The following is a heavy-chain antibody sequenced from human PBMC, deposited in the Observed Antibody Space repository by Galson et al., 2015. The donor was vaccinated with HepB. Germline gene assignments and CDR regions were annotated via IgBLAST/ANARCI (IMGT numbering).Heavy chain of an antibody. CDR3: AKDAGYCSSTSCYYYYYMDV. Sequence: SLRLSCAASGFTFSSYAMTWVRQAPGKGLEWVSAISGSGGSTYYADSVKGRFTISRDNSKNTLYLQMNSLRAEDTAVFYCAKDAGYCSSTSCYYYYYMDVWGIGTTVTVSS. D-gene: IGHD2-2*01. CDR2: ISGSGGST. V-gene: IGHV3-23*01. J-gene: IGHJ6*03. CDR1: GFTFSSYA.